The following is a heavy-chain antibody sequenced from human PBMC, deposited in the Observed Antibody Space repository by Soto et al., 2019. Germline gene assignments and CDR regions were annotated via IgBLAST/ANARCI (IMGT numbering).Heavy chain of an antibody. V-gene: IGHV3-23*01. CDR1: GFTFSSYA. Sequence: GGSLRLSCAASGFTFSSYAMSWVRQAPGKGLEWVSAISGSGGSTYYADSVKGRFTISRDNSKNTLYLQMNSLRAEDTAVYYCAKGPYYCTNGVCYGGLYYYYYMDVWGKGTTVTVSS. CDR2: ISGSGGST. J-gene: IGHJ6*03. D-gene: IGHD2-8*01. CDR3: AKGPYYCTNGVCYGGLYYYYYMDV.